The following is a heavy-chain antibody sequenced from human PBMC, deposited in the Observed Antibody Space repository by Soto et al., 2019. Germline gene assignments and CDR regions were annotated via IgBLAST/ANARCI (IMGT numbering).Heavy chain of an antibody. D-gene: IGHD2-8*01. V-gene: IGHV3-21*01. CDR3: ARDHGEVYAT. Sequence: EVQLVESGGGLVKPGGSLRLSCAGSGFTFSSATMTWVRQAPGKGLEWVSSISSSSSYIYQPDSLKGRFTISRDNAKNAVFLQMFSLRAEDTAVYYCARDHGEVYATWGQGTLVTVSS. CDR2: ISSSSSYI. CDR1: GFTFSSAT. J-gene: IGHJ5*02.